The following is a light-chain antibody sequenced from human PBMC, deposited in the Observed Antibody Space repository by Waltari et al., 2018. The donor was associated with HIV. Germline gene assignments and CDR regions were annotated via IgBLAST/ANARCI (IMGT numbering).Light chain of an antibody. CDR2: DVS. V-gene: IGLV2-14*03. J-gene: IGLJ1*01. Sequence: QSALTQPASVSGSPGQSITFSCTGTSSDVGGYNYVSWYQQHPGKAPKLMIYDVSYRPSGASNRFSGSKSGNTASLTISGLQAEDEADYYCSSYAGSYTLYVFGTGTKVTVL. CDR1: SSDVGGYNY. CDR3: SSYAGSYTLYV.